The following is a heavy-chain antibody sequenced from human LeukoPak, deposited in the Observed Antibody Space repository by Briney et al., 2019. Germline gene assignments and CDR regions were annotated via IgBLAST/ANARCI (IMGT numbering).Heavy chain of an antibody. CDR1: GFTFSSYE. CDR2: ISSSGSTI. V-gene: IGHV3-48*03. J-gene: IGHJ4*02. CDR3: ARSRGYSSVKFDY. D-gene: IGHD6-19*01. Sequence: PGGSLRLSCAASGFTFSSYEMNWVRQAPGKGLEWVSYISSSGSTIYYADSVKGRFTISRDNAKNSLYLQMNSLRAEDTAVYYCARSRGYSSVKFDYWGQGTLVTVSS.